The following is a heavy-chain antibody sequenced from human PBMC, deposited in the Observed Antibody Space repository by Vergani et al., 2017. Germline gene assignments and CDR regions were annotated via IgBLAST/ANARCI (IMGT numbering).Heavy chain of an antibody. CDR2: INHSGST. Sequence: VQLQQWGAGLLKPSETLSLTCAVYGGSFSGYYWSWIRQPPGKGLEWIGEINHSGSTNYNPSLKSRVTISVDTSKNQFSLKLSSVTAADTAVYYCAARTIFGVVRIDYWGQGTLVTVSS. D-gene: IGHD3-3*01. V-gene: IGHV4-34*01. J-gene: IGHJ4*02. CDR3: AARTIFGVVRIDY. CDR1: GGSFSGYY.